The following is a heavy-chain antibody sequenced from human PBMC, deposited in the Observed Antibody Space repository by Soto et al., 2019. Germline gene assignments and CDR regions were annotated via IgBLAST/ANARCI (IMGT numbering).Heavy chain of an antibody. CDR3: AKDVYYGSESYSDY. V-gene: IGHV3-30*18. J-gene: IGHJ4*02. CDR1: GFIVSSNY. Sequence: PGGSLRLSCIASGFIVSSNYMNWARQAPGKGLEWVAAISSDGSNKYYADSVKGRFTISRDNSKNTLYLQMNSLRAEDTAVYYCAKDVYYGSESYSDYWGQGTLVTVSS. D-gene: IGHD3-10*01. CDR2: ISSDGSNK.